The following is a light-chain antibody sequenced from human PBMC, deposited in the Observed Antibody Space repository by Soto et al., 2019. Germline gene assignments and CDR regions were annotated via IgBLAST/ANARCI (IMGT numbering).Light chain of an antibody. J-gene: IGKJ3*01. V-gene: IGKV1-9*01. Sequence: DIQLTQSPSFLSASVGDRVTITYRASQGIGSYLAWYQQKPGKAPKLLIYAASTLQSGVPSRFSGSGSGTEFTLTVSSLQPEDFATYYCQQFNIHPFTFGPGTEVDIK. CDR3: QQFNIHPFT. CDR1: QGIGSY. CDR2: AAS.